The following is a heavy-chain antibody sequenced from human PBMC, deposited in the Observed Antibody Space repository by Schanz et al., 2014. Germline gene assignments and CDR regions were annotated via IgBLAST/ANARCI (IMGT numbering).Heavy chain of an antibody. J-gene: IGHJ4*02. V-gene: IGHV3-30*04. D-gene: IGHD5-12*01. CDR1: GFTFSNYA. CDR3: SIPRDGYNEFDS. CDR2: ISSDGNQQ. Sequence: QVQLVESGGGVVRPGGSLRLSCAGSGFTFSNYAIHWVRQAPGKGLEWVGVISSDGNQQYYVDSVRGRFTMSRDNSKNTVDLRMIGPRIEDTADYYCSIPRDGYNEFDSWGPGTLVAVS.